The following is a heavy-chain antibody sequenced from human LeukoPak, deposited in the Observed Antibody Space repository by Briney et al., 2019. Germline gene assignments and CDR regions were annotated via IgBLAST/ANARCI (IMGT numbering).Heavy chain of an antibody. CDR3: ARGGSYLSAFDI. CDR2: ISSSSSYI. V-gene: IGHV3-21*04. CDR1: GFTFSSYS. J-gene: IGHJ3*02. Sequence: GGSLRLSCAASGFTFSSYSMNWVRQAPGKGLEWVSSISSSSSYIYYADSVKGRFTISRDNAKKSLYLQMNSLRAEDTAVYYCARGGSYLSAFDIWGQGTMVTVSS. D-gene: IGHD1-26*01.